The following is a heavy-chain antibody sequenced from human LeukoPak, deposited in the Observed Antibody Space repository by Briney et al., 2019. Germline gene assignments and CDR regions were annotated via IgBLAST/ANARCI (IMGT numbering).Heavy chain of an antibody. Sequence: SETLSLTCAVSGGTFRGYYWSWIRQPPGKGLAWIGEIDHSGNTNYNPSLESRVTLSVDTSKNQFSLKLSSVTAADTAVYYCARGVDVAARPDRFDCWGQGTLVTVSS. CDR2: IDHSGNT. CDR1: GGTFRGYY. J-gene: IGHJ4*02. CDR3: ARGVDVAARPDRFDC. V-gene: IGHV4-34*01. D-gene: IGHD6-6*01.